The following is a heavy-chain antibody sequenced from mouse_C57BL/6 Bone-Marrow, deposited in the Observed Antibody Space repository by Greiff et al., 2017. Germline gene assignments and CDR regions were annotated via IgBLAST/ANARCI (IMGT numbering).Heavy chain of an antibody. CDR2: ISSGSSTI. CDR1: GFTFSDYG. J-gene: IGHJ3*01. CDR3: ARPTVVDWFAY. D-gene: IGHD1-1*01. Sequence: EVMLVESGGGLVKPGGSLKLSCAASGFTFSDYGMHWVRQAPEKGLEWVAYISSGSSTIYYADTVKGRFTISRDNAKNTLFLQMTSLRSEDTAMYYCARPTVVDWFAYWGQGTLVTVSA. V-gene: IGHV5-17*01.